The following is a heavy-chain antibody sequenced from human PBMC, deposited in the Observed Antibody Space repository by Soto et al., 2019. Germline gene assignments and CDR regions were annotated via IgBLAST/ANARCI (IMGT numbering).Heavy chain of an antibody. D-gene: IGHD2-2*01. J-gene: IGHJ5*02. Sequence: GESLKISCKGSGYSFTSYWIGWVRQMPGKGLEWMGIIYPGDSDTRYSPSFQGQVTISADKSISTAYLQWSSLKASDTAMYYCARARQEYQLLIAFDPWGQGTLVTVSS. CDR3: ARARQEYQLLIAFDP. CDR1: GYSFTSYW. CDR2: IYPGDSDT. V-gene: IGHV5-51*01.